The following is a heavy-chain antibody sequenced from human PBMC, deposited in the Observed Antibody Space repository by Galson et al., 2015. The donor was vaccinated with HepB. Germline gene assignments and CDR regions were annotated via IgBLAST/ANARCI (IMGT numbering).Heavy chain of an antibody. Sequence: SVKVSCKASGYTFTSYGISWVRQAPGQGLEWMGWISAYNGNTNYAQKLQGRVTMTTDTSTSTAYMELRSLRSDDTAVYYCASDCSGGSCPLNFWGQGTLVTVSS. V-gene: IGHV1-18*04. CDR2: ISAYNGNT. J-gene: IGHJ4*02. CDR3: ASDCSGGSCPLNF. D-gene: IGHD2-15*01. CDR1: GYTFTSYG.